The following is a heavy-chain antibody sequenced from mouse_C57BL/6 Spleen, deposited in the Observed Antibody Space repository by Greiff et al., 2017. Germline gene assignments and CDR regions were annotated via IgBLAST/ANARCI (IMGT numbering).Heavy chain of an antibody. D-gene: IGHD1-1*01. J-gene: IGHJ4*01. V-gene: IGHV1-69*01. Sequence: QVQLQQPGAELVMPGASVKLSCKASGYTFTSYWMHWVKQRPGQGLEWIGEIDPSDSYTNYNQKFKGKSTLTVDKSSSTAYMQLSSLTSEDSAVYYCARGTVVSGDYWGQGTSVTVSS. CDR1: GYTFTSYW. CDR2: IDPSDSYT. CDR3: ARGTVVSGDY.